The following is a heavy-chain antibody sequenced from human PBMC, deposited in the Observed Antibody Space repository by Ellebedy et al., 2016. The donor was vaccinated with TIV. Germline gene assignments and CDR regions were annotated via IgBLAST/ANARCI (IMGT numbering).Heavy chain of an antibody. CDR3: AKSYSNAPNFHYYHGLDV. CDR1: GFTFSDYA. D-gene: IGHD4-11*01. J-gene: IGHJ6*02. V-gene: IGHV3-30*18. Sequence: PGGSLRLSCVASGFTFSDYAMHWARQTPGGGLEWVAVISYDGTNYNYADPVKGRFTISRDNSRNSLYLQMNSLRAEDTAVYKCAKSYSNAPNFHYYHGLDVWGQGTSVTVSS. CDR2: ISYDGTNY.